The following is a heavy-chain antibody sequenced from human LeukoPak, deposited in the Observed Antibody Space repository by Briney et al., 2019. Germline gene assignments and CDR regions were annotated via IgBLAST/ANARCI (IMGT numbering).Heavy chain of an antibody. CDR3: ASLVDTPSFGHMDV. CDR2: IRSDGSNK. J-gene: IGHJ6*03. CDR1: GFSFSSYG. D-gene: IGHD5-18*01. Sequence: GGSLRLSCAGSGFSFSSYGMHWVRQAPGKGLEWMAFIRSDGSNKYYADSVKGRFTISRDNSKNTLYLQMNSLRDEDTAVYYCASLVDTPSFGHMDVWGKGTTVTISS. V-gene: IGHV3-30*02.